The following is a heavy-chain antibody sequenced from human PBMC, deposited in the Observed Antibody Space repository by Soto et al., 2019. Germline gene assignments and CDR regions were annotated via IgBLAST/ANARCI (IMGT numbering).Heavy chain of an antibody. D-gene: IGHD2-15*01. CDR2: ISRSSSTI. Sequence: PGGSLRLSCAASGSTFRGYGMHWVRQAPGKGLEWVSYISRSSSTIYYADSVKGRFTISRDNAKNSLYLQMNSLRDEDTAVYYCARDPARSLGYDYWGQGTLVTVSS. CDR1: GSTFRGYG. V-gene: IGHV3-48*02. J-gene: IGHJ4*02. CDR3: ARDPARSLGYDY.